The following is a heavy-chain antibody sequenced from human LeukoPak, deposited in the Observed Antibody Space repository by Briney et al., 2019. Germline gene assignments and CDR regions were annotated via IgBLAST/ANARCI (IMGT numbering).Heavy chain of an antibody. Sequence: PGGSLRLSCAASGFTFSSHAMHWVRQAPGKGLEWVAVISYDGSNKYYADSVKGRFTISRDNSKNTLYLQMNSLRAEDTAVYYCARRRGLAGGDYFDYWGQGTLVTVSS. CDR3: ARRRGLAGGDYFDY. J-gene: IGHJ4*02. CDR2: ISYDGSNK. V-gene: IGHV3-30-3*01. CDR1: GFTFSSHA. D-gene: IGHD6-19*01.